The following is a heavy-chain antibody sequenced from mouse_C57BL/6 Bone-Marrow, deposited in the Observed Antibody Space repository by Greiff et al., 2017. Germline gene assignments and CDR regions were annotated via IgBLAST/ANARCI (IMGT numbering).Heavy chain of an antibody. CDR2: IDPSDSEP. D-gene: IGHD1-1*01. V-gene: IGHV1-52*01. CDR1: GYTFTSYW. Sequence: VQLQQSGAELVRPGSSVKLSCKASGYTFTSYWMHWVKQRPIQGLEWIGNIDPSDSEPHYNQKFKDKATLTVDKSSSTAYMQLSSLTSEDSAVYYCAREIGSYWYFDVWGTGTTGTVSS. J-gene: IGHJ1*03. CDR3: AREIGSYWYFDV.